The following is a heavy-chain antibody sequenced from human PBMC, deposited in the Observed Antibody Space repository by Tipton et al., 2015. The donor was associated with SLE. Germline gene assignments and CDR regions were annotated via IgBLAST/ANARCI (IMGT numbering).Heavy chain of an antibody. V-gene: IGHV4-61*09. CDR2: IYTSGIT. J-gene: IGHJ3*02. CDR3: VREPDTFDI. Sequence: TLSLTCTVSGGSISSGSYYRSWIRQPAGKGLEWIGHIYTSGITNYNPSLKSRVTMSVDTSRNQFSLKLSSVTAADTAVYYCVREPDTFDIWGQGTMVTVSS. CDR1: GGSISSGSYY.